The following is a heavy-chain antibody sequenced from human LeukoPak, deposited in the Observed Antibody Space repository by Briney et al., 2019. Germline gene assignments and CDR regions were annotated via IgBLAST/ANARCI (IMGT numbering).Heavy chain of an antibody. Sequence: GASVKGSCKASGYTFTNYFIHWVRQAPGQGLEWMGIIDPSAGSTSYAQKFQGRVTMTRDTSTSTVYMELSSLSSEDTAVYYCATTDRGYYSQFYWGQGTLVTVSS. D-gene: IGHD3-22*01. V-gene: IGHV1-46*01. J-gene: IGHJ4*02. CDR2: IDPSAGST. CDR3: ATTDRGYYSQFY. CDR1: GYTFTNYF.